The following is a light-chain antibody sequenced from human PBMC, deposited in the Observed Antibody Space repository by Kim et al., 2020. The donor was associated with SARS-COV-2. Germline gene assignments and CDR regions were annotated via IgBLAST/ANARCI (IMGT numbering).Light chain of an antibody. J-gene: IGKJ2*01. CDR1: QTISTW. V-gene: IGKV1-5*03. CDR3: QQYYTFPYT. CDR2: RAS. Sequence: SASIGDSVTMTCRASQTISTWVAWYQQKPGKAPQLLIHRASNLQSGVPSRFRGQGAGTEFTLTISSLQPDDFSTYYCQQYYTFPYTFGQGTKLEI.